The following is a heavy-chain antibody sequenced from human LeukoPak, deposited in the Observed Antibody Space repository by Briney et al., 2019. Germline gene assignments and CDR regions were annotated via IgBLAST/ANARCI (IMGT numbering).Heavy chain of an antibody. CDR3: ARGIVGATPYYYYGMDV. V-gene: IGHV3-74*01. D-gene: IGHD1-26*01. CDR1: GFTFSSYW. CDR2: INSDGSST. Sequence: GGSLRLSCAASGFTFSSYWMHWVRQAPGKGLVWVSRINSDGSSTSYADSVKGRFTISRDNAKNTLYLQMNSLRAEDTAVYYCARGIVGATPYYYYGMDVWGQGTTVAVSS. J-gene: IGHJ6*02.